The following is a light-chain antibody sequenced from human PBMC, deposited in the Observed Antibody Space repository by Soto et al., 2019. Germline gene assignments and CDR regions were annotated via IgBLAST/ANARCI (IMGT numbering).Light chain of an antibody. CDR1: QSVSSSY. V-gene: IGKV3-20*01. CDR3: QQYGSSPET. CDR2: AAS. Sequence: EIGLTQSPGTLSLSPGERATLSCRASQSVSSSYLTWYQQTPGQAPRLLIYAASSRATGIPDRFSGSGSGTDFTLTISRLEPEDFAFYYCQQYGSSPETFGQGTKVDI. J-gene: IGKJ1*01.